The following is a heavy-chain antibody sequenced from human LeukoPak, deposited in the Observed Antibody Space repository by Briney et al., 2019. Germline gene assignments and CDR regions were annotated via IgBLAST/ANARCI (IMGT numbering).Heavy chain of an antibody. CDR3: AKGTRGYSYGLPDY. V-gene: IGHV3-23*01. Sequence: GGSLRLSCAASGFTFSSYAMSWVRQAPGKGLEWASAISGSGGSTYYADSVKGRFTISRDNSKNTLYLQMNSLRAEDTAVYYCAKGTRGYSYGLPDYWGQGTLVTVSS. CDR2: ISGSGGST. CDR1: GFTFSSYA. J-gene: IGHJ4*02. D-gene: IGHD5-18*01.